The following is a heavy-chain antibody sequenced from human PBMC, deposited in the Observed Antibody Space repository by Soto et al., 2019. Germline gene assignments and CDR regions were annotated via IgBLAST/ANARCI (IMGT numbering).Heavy chain of an antibody. Sequence: QVQLQESGPGLVKPSETLSLTCTVSGASISSYYWSWIRQPPGKGLEWIGHIYYSGSTNYNPSLKSRVTISIDXXKXQXXLKLRSVTAADTAVYFCARVRDCSGGTCYSWWFDPWGQGTLVTVSS. CDR1: GASISSYY. D-gene: IGHD2-15*01. CDR3: ARVRDCSGGTCYSWWFDP. J-gene: IGHJ5*02. V-gene: IGHV4-59*01. CDR2: IYYSGST.